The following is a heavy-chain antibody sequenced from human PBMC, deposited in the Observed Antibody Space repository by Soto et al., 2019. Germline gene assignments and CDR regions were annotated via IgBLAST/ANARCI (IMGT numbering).Heavy chain of an antibody. CDR2: IYWDDDK. D-gene: IGHD2-15*01. V-gene: IGHV2-5*02. CDR3: AHRLCDSSCYWDVGYFDY. CDR1: GFSLSTSGVG. J-gene: IGHJ4*02. Sequence: QITLKESGPTLVKPTQTLTLTCTFSGFSLSTSGVGVGWIRQPPGKALECLALIYWDDDKRYSPSLKSRHTITKDTSKNQVVLTMTNMDPVDTATYFCAHRLCDSSCYWDVGYFDYWGRGTLVTVSS.